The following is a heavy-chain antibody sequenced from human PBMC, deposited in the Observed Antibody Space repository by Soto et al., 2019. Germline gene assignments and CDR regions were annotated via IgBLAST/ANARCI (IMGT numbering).Heavy chain of an antibody. CDR3: ASGVRYGMDV. V-gene: IGHV3-48*02. Sequence: VGSLRLSCAASGFTFSSYSMNWVRQAPGKGLEWVSCISSSSTIYYADSVKGRFTISRYNAKNSLYLQMNSLRDEDTAVYYCASGVRYGMDVWGQGTTVTVSS. CDR2: ISSSSTI. J-gene: IGHJ6*02. CDR1: GFTFSSYS. D-gene: IGHD2-2*01.